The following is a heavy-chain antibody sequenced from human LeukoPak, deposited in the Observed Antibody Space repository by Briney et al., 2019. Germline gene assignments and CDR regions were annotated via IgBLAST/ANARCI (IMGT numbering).Heavy chain of an antibody. D-gene: IGHD3-10*01. Sequence: PSETLSLTCTVSGGSISSSYWSWIRQPPGKGLEWIGYVDYSGGTNYNPSLKSRVSMSVDTSKNQFSLKLRSVTPADTAVYYCARVYLYGSGSNQHGYWGQGALVTVSS. CDR3: ARVYLYGSGSNQHGY. CDR1: GGSISSSY. J-gene: IGHJ4*02. CDR2: VDYSGGT. V-gene: IGHV4-59*01.